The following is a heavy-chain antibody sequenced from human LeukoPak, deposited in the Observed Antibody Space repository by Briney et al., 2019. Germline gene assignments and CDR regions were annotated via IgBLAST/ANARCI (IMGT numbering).Heavy chain of an antibody. Sequence: GASVKVSCKASGYTFTSYGISWVRQAPGQGLEWMGWISAYNGNTNYAQKLQGRVTMTTDTSTSTVYMELRSLRSDDTAVYYCARDRYSSSWGPDYWGQGTLVTVSS. CDR1: GYTFTSYG. V-gene: IGHV1-18*01. D-gene: IGHD6-13*01. CDR3: ARDRYSSSWGPDY. CDR2: ISAYNGNT. J-gene: IGHJ4*02.